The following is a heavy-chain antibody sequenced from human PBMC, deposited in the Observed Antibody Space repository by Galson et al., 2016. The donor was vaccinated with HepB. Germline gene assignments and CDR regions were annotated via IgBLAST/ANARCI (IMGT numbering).Heavy chain of an antibody. J-gene: IGHJ5*02. V-gene: IGHV1-69*06. CDR3: ARGGSGLNYDSSGYYGGS. CDR1: GGTFSSYA. CDR2: IIPIFGTA. Sequence: SVKASCKASGGTFSSYAISWVRQAPGQGLEWMGGIIPIFGTAEYAQKFQGRVTITADKSTSAAYMDLNSLRSEDTAVYFCARGGSGLNYDSSGYYGGSWGQGTLVTVSS. D-gene: IGHD3-22*01.